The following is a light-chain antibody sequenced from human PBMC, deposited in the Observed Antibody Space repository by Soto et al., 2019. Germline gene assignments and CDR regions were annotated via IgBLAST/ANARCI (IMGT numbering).Light chain of an antibody. CDR1: QSLLHGDGHNY. Sequence: DLVMTQSPLSLPVTPGEPASISCRSSQSLLHGDGHNYLEWYLQKPGQSPQLLIYLGSNRASGVPDRFSGSGSGTDFTLQISRVEAEDVGVYYCMQSLLTWTFGQGTKVEI. CDR3: MQSLLTWT. J-gene: IGKJ1*01. CDR2: LGS. V-gene: IGKV2-28*01.